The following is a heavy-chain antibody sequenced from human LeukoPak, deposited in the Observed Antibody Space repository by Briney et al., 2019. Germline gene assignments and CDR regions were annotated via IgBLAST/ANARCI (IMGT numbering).Heavy chain of an antibody. V-gene: IGHV3-23*01. CDR3: AKDDSVVEYGDYPDAFDI. CDR1: GFTFSSYA. Sequence: GGSLRLSCAASGFTFSSYAMSWVRQAPGKGLEWVSAISGSGGSTYYADSVKGRFTISRDNSKNTLYLQMNSLRAEDTAVYYCAKDDSVVEYGDYPDAFDIWGQGTMVTVSS. D-gene: IGHD4-17*01. J-gene: IGHJ3*02. CDR2: ISGSGGST.